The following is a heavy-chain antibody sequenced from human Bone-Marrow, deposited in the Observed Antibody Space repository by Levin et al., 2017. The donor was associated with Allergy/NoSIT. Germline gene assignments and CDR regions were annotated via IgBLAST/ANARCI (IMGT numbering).Heavy chain of an antibody. Sequence: ASVKVSCKGSGYSFTSYWIGWVRQMPGKGLEWMGIIYPGDSDTRYSPSFQGQVTISADKSISTAYLQWSSLKASDTAMYYCARPYSSGWYDYWGQGTLVTVSS. V-gene: IGHV5-51*01. CDR1: GYSFTSYW. CDR2: IYPGDSDT. CDR3: ARPYSSGWYDY. J-gene: IGHJ4*02. D-gene: IGHD6-19*01.